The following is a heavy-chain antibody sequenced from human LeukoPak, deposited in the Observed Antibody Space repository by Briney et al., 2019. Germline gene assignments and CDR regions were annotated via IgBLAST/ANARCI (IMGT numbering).Heavy chain of an antibody. V-gene: IGHV4-4*07. CDR1: GGSISSYY. CDR2: IYTSGTI. Sequence: SETLSLTCTVSGGSISSYYWSWIRQPAGTALEWIGRIYTSGTITYNPSLKSRVTMSVDTSKNQFSLKLSSVTAADTAVYYCARVDCSGGSCYWFDPWGQGTLVTVSS. J-gene: IGHJ5*02. CDR3: ARVDCSGGSCYWFDP. D-gene: IGHD2-15*01.